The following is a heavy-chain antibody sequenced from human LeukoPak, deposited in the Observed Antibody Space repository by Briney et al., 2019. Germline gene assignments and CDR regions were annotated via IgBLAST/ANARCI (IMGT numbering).Heavy chain of an antibody. D-gene: IGHD2-15*01. V-gene: IGHV3-23*01. J-gene: IGHJ4*02. CDR3: AKHSTYCSGGSCQEDFDY. CDR2: FSDSGGRT. Sequence: GGSLRLSCAASGFTFSSYAMSWVRQAPGKGLEWVSAFSDSGGRTYYAGSVKGRFTISRDNSKNTLYLQMESLRAEDTAVYYCAKHSTYCSGGSCQEDFDYWGQGTLLTVSS. CDR1: GFTFSSYA.